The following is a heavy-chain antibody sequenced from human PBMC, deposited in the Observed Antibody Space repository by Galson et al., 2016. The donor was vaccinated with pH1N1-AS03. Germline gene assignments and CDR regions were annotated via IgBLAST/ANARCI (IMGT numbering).Heavy chain of an antibody. J-gene: IGHJ4*02. CDR2: IHHSGSPT. CDR3: ARGGVFFSGSGSYHN. Sequence: LSLTCAVYGGSFSGYYWSWIRQPPGKGLEWIGEIHHSGSPTNYSPSLKSRVTISVDTSKNQFSLKLSSVTAADTAIYFCARGGVFFSGSGSYHNWGQGTLFTVSS. CDR1: GGSFSGYY. D-gene: IGHD3-10*01. V-gene: IGHV4-34*01.